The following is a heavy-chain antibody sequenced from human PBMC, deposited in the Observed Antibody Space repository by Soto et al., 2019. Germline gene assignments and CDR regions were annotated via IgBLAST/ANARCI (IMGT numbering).Heavy chain of an antibody. D-gene: IGHD2-2*01. Sequence: ASVKVSCKASGYTFTSYGISWVRQAPGQGLEWMGWISAYNGNTNYAQKLQGRVTMTTDTSTSTAYMELRSLRSDDTAVYYCARDIVVVPAAIWGSNYYYYGMDVWGQGTTVTVSS. CDR1: GYTFTSYG. V-gene: IGHV1-18*01. CDR2: ISAYNGNT. CDR3: ARDIVVVPAAIWGSNYYYYGMDV. J-gene: IGHJ6*02.